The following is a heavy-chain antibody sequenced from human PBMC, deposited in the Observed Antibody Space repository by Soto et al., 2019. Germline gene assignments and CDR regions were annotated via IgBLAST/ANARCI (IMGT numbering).Heavy chain of an antibody. Sequence: QVQLVESGGGVVQPGRSLRLSCAASGFTFSTSGIHWVRQAPGKGLEWVAITSFDGRNRYYADSVKGRFTITRDNSKNTLYLPLNSLRVEDTAVYLCANAVSSSWYILGYCGQGTLVTVSS. CDR1: GFTFSTSG. D-gene: IGHD6-13*01. CDR3: ANAVSSSWYILGY. J-gene: IGHJ4*02. CDR2: TSFDGRNR. V-gene: IGHV3-30*18.